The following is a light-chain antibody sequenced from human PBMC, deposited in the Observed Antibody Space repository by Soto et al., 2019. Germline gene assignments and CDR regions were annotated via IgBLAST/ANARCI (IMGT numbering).Light chain of an antibody. V-gene: IGKV1D-12*01. CDR3: QQANSFPRT. J-gene: IGKJ1*01. CDR1: QAISTW. Sequence: DIQMTQSPSSVSASVGDRVTITCRASQAISTWLAWYQQKPGKAPKLLIYAASNLQTGVPSRFSGSGSGTDFTHTSSSLQPEVFATYDCQQANSFPRTFGQGTKVEIK. CDR2: AAS.